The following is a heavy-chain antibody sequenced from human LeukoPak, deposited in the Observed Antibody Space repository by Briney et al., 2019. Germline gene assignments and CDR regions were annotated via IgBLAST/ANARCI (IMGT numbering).Heavy chain of an antibody. Sequence: GGSLRLSCAASGFTFSNYWMHWVRQAPGKGLVWVSRIRHDAGVTTYADSVKGRFTISRDNAKNTLYLQMSSLRAEDTALYYCVKALTLSGTYLGDWGQGTLVTVFS. CDR2: IRHDAGVT. D-gene: IGHD3-10*01. V-gene: IGHV3-74*01. J-gene: IGHJ4*02. CDR1: GFTFSNYW. CDR3: VKALTLSGTYLGD.